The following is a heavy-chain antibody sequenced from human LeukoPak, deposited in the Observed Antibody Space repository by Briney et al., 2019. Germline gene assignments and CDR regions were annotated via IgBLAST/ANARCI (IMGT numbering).Heavy chain of an antibody. Sequence: PSEILSLTCTVSGGSISSYYWSWIRQPPGKGLEWIGYIYYSGSTNYNPSLKSRVTISVDTSKNQFSLKLSSVTAADTAVYYCASHCSGGSCYGRGFDYWGQGTLVTVSS. CDR2: IYYSGST. V-gene: IGHV4-59*08. D-gene: IGHD2-15*01. J-gene: IGHJ4*02. CDR1: GGSISSYY. CDR3: ASHCSGGSCYGRGFDY.